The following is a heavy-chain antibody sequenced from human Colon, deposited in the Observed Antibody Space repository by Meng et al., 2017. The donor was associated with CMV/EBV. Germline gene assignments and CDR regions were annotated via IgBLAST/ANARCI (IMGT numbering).Heavy chain of an antibody. CDR2: MNPHSGDT. CDR3: ATSFYGGLP. V-gene: IGHV1-8*01. Sequence: QGKLVQSGAELKNPGAPVRAACKASGYTFTSYDITWVRQPRGQGLEWMGYMNPHSGDTAYAQKFQGRVTMTRNTAINTAYMELSSLRSEDTAVYYCATSFYGGLPWGQGTLVTVSS. D-gene: IGHD2/OR15-2a*01. J-gene: IGHJ5*02. CDR1: GYTFTSYD.